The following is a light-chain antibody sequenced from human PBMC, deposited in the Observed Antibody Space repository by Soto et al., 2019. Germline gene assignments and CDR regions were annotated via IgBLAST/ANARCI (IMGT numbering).Light chain of an antibody. J-gene: IGKJ2*01. CDR3: QQYNSYSRT. CDR2: DAS. V-gene: IGKV1-5*01. Sequence: DIQMTQSPSTLSASVGDRVTITCRASQSISSWLVWYQQKPGKAPKLLIYDASSLESGVPSRFSGSGSGTEFTLTISSLQPDDFATYYCQQYNSYSRTFGQGTKLEIK. CDR1: QSISSW.